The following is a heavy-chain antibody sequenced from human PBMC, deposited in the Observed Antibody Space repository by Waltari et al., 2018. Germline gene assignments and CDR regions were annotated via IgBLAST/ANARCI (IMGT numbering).Heavy chain of an antibody. D-gene: IGHD7-27*01. CDR3: ATWRWGQSEFDY. CDR2: IKEDGSDK. J-gene: IGHJ4*02. V-gene: IGHV3-7*01. Sequence: VQLQESGPGLVKPSETLSLTCTVSGGSISSYYWSWIRQPPGKGLEWVATIKEDGSDKHYVDSVRGRVTISRDNANDSLYLQMNSLRAEDTAVYYCATWRWGQSEFDYWGQGTLVTVSS. CDR1: GGSISSYY.